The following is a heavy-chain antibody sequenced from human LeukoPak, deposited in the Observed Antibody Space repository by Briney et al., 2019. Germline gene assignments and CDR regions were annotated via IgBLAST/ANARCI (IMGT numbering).Heavy chain of an antibody. CDR1: GGSMSIGDYY. J-gene: IGHJ4*02. CDR3: ARGDGYTEDY. CDR2: IYYSGST. D-gene: IGHD5-24*01. Sequence: SETLSLTCTVSGGSMSIGDYYWSWIRQPPGKGLEWIGYIYYSGSTYYNPSLKSRVTISVDTSKTQFSLNLRSVTAADTAVYYCARGDGYTEDYWGQGTLVTVSS. V-gene: IGHV4-30-4*01.